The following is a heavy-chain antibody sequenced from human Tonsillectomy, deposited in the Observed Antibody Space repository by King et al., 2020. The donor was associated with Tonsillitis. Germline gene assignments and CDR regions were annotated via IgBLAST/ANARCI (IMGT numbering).Heavy chain of an antibody. CDR2: IYSGGIT. CDR3: ARPQYYYDSSGYLCYFDY. CDR1: GFTVSSNY. D-gene: IGHD3-22*01. Sequence: VQLVESGGGLIQPGGSLRLSCAASGFTVSSNYMSWVRQAPGKGLEWVSVIYSGGITYYADSVKGRFTISRDNSKNTLYLQMNSMRAEDTAVYYCARPQYYYDSSGYLCYFDYWGQGTLVTVSS. J-gene: IGHJ4*02. V-gene: IGHV3-53*01.